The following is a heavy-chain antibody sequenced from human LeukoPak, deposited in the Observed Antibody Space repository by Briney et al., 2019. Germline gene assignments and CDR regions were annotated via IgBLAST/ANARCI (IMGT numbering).Heavy chain of an antibody. V-gene: IGHV4-61*02. CDR2: IYTSGST. CDR3: ARAGVYYYYMDV. Sequence: SETLSLTCTVSGGSISSGSYYWSWIRQPAGKGLEWIGRIYTSGSTNYNPSLKSRVTISVDTSKNQFSLKLSSVTAADTAVYYCARAGVYYYYMDVWGKGTTVTVSS. J-gene: IGHJ6*03. D-gene: IGHD3-10*01. CDR1: GGSISSGSYY.